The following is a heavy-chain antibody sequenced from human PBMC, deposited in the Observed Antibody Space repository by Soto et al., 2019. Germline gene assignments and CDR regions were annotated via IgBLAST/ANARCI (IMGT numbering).Heavy chain of an antibody. D-gene: IGHD6-19*01. V-gene: IGHV3-30*03. CDR3: ATGERQCLVRSDFNY. CDR1: GFTFSDYA. CDR2: VSHDGRNT. Sequence: VQLVESGGGVVQPGRSLRLSCAASGFTFSDYAMHWVRQAPGKGLEWVAVVSHDGRNTHYADSVKGRFTISRDSSKNTVSLEMTSLRAEDTAVYYCATGERQCLVRSDFNYWGQGALVTVSS. J-gene: IGHJ4*02.